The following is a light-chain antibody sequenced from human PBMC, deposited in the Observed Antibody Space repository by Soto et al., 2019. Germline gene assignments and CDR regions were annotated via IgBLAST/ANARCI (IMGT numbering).Light chain of an antibody. CDR3: QQYNXWPGT. J-gene: IGKJ1*01. CDR2: GAS. Sequence: EIVLTQSPGTLSVSPGERATLSCRASQSVSSKLAWYQQKPGQAPRLLFYGASTGATGIPARFSGSGSETEFTLPISSLQSEDFAVYYCQQYNXWPGTFGQGTKV. CDR1: QSVSSK. V-gene: IGKV3-15*01.